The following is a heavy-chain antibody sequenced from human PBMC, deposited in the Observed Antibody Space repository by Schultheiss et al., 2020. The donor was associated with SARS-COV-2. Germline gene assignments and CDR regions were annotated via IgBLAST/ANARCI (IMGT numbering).Heavy chain of an antibody. CDR2: INPNSGGT. V-gene: IGHV1-2*02. CDR1: GYTFTSYG. CDR3: ARDDPNSSGWYVY. Sequence: ASVKVSCKASGYTFTSYGISWVRQAPGQGLEWMGWINPNSGGTNYAQKFQGRVTMTRDTSISTAYMELSRLRSDDTAVYYCARDDPNSSGWYVYWGQGTLVTVSS. J-gene: IGHJ4*02. D-gene: IGHD6-19*01.